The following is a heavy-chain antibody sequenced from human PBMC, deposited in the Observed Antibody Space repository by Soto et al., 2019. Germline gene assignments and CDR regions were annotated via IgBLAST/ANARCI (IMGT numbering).Heavy chain of an antibody. CDR3: ARDKITGLFDY. Sequence: SETLSLTCTVSGASISRDHWNWIRQPPGTGLEWIGEINHSGSTNYNPSLKSRVTISVDTSKNQFSLKLTSVTAADTAVYYCARDKITGLFDYWGQGTLVTVSS. J-gene: IGHJ4*02. CDR1: GASISRDH. CDR2: INHSGST. D-gene: IGHD2-8*02. V-gene: IGHV4-34*01.